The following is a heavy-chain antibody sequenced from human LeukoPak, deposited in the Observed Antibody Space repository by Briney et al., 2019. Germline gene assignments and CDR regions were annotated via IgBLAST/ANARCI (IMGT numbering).Heavy chain of an antibody. CDR1: GFTFSRYA. CDR2: ISGSGGIT. J-gene: IGHJ6*03. D-gene: IGHD3-16*02. CDR3: AKNTISGGHYQYYMDV. Sequence: PGGSLRLSCAASGFTFSRYAMSWVRQAPGKGLEWVSSISGSGGITYHADSLKSRFTISRDNSKNTLFLQMNSLRAEDTAVYYCAKNTISGGHYQYYMDVWGKGTTVTVSS. V-gene: IGHV3-23*01.